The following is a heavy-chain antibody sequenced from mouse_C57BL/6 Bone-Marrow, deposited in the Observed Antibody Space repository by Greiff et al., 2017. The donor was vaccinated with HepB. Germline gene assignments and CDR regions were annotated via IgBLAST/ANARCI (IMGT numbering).Heavy chain of an antibody. Sequence: EVKLMESGGGLVKPGGSLKLSCAASGFTFSDYGMHWVRQAPEKGLEWVAYISSGSSTIYYADTVKGRFTISRDNAKNTLFMQMTSLRSEDTAMYYCARIYYDLYAMDYWGQGTSVTVSS. D-gene: IGHD2-4*01. J-gene: IGHJ4*01. V-gene: IGHV5-17*01. CDR2: ISSGSSTI. CDR1: GFTFSDYG. CDR3: ARIYYDLYAMDY.